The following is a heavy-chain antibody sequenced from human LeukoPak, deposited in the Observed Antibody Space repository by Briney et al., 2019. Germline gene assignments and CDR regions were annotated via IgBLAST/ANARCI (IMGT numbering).Heavy chain of an antibody. CDR3: ARVRGDYGWFDP. CDR1: GYSFSSGYS. D-gene: IGHD4-17*01. J-gene: IGHJ5*02. Sequence: SETLSLTCTVSGYSFSSGYSWSWIRQPPGKGLEWIGYIYHSGSTYYNPSLKSRVTISVDRSKNQFSLKLSSVTAADTAVYYCARVRGDYGWFDPWGQGTLVTVSS. V-gene: IGHV4-30-2*01. CDR2: IYHSGST.